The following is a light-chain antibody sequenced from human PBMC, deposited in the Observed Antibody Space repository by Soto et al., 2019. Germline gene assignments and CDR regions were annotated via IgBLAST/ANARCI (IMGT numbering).Light chain of an antibody. CDR1: SSDVGKYSY. Sequence: QSALTQPASVSGSPGQSITISCTGTSSDVGKYSYASWYQQHPAKAPKLMIFEVSNRPSGVSNRFSGSKSGNTASRTISGLQAEDEADYYCSSYTGSSINTVVFGGGTKLTVL. J-gene: IGLJ2*01. CDR3: SSYTGSSINTVV. V-gene: IGLV2-14*01. CDR2: EVS.